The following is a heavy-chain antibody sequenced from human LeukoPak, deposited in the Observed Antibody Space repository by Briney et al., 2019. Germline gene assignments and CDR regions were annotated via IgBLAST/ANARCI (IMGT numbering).Heavy chain of an antibody. CDR3: AREFPLDSSSNYYYYGMDV. J-gene: IGHJ6*02. D-gene: IGHD6-6*01. CDR1: GYTFTGYY. CDR2: INPNSGGT. V-gene: IGHV1-2*02. Sequence: ASVKVSCKASGYTFTGYYMHWVRQAPGQGLEWMGWINPNSGGTNYAQKFQGRVTMTRDTSISTAYMELSRLRSDDTAVYYCAREFPLDSSSNYYYYGMDVWGQGTTVTVFS.